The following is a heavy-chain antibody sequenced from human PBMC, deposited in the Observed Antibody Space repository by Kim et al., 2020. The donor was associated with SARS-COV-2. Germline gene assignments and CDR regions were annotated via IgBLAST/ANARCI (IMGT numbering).Heavy chain of an antibody. V-gene: IGHV3-23*01. D-gene: IGHD3-10*01. J-gene: IGHJ6*03. CDR3: AKDNPMVRGILYYYMDV. CDR1: GFTFSSYA. Sequence: GGSLRLSCAASGFTFSSYAMSWVRQAPGKGLEWVSAISGSGGSTYYADSVKGRFTISRDNSKNTLYLQMNSLRAEDTAVYYCAKDNPMVRGILYYYMDVWGKGTTVTVSS. CDR2: ISGSGGST.